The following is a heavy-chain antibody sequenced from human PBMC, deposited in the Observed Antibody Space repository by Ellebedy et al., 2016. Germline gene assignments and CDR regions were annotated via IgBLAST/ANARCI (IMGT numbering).Heavy chain of an antibody. Sequence: GESLKISXAASGFTFSSYAMSWVRQAPGKGLEWVSAISGSGGSTYYADPVKGRFTISRDNSKNTLYLQMNSLRAEDTAVYYCAKDRGIAAVRWFDPWGQGTLVTVSS. J-gene: IGHJ5*02. CDR1: GFTFSSYA. D-gene: IGHD6-13*01. CDR3: AKDRGIAAVRWFDP. V-gene: IGHV3-23*01. CDR2: ISGSGGST.